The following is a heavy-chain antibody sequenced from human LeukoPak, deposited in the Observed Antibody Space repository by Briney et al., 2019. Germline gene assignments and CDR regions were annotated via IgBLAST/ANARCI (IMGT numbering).Heavy chain of an antibody. CDR3: ARDGSSWSNWLDP. CDR2: INSDGSST. D-gene: IGHD6-13*01. CDR1: GFTFSNYW. J-gene: IGHJ5*02. V-gene: IGHV3-74*01. Sequence: GGSLRLSCAASGFTFSNYWVHWVRQAPGKGLVWVSRINSDGSSTSYADSVKGRFTISRDNAKNTLYLQMNSLRAEDTAVYYCARDGSSWSNWLDPWGQGTLVTVSS.